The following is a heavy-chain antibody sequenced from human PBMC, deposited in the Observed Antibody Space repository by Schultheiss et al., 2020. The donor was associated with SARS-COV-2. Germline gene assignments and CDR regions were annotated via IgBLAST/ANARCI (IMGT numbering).Heavy chain of an antibody. D-gene: IGHD3-3*01. J-gene: IGHJ6*02. CDR1: GFTFTTYA. CDR3: ARDQLRFLEWLSTGIVYYYGMDV. Sequence: GGSLRLSCAASGFTFTTYAMTWVRQAPGKGLEWVSAMSDSGDSTYYADSLKGRFTISRDNAKNTLYLQMNSLRAEDTAVYYCARDQLRFLEWLSTGIVYYYGMDVWGQGTTVTVSS. CDR2: MSDSGDST. V-gene: IGHV3-23*01.